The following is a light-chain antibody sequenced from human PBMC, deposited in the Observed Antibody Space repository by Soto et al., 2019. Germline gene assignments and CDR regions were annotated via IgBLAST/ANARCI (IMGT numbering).Light chain of an antibody. CDR2: GAS. CDR1: QSLTNTY. CDR3: QQYEAVVT. Sequence: ELVLTQSPGTLSLSPGERATLSCRASQSLTNTYFAWYQQKPGRALRLLIDGASTRATGIPDRFSGSGSGTDFTLTISRLEPEDVAVYYCQQYEAVVTFGQGTKVDIK. V-gene: IGKV3-20*01. J-gene: IGKJ1*01.